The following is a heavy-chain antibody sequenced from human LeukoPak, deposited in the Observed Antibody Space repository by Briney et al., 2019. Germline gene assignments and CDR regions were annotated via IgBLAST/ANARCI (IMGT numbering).Heavy chain of an antibody. Sequence: SETLSLTCTVSGASISSYYWNWVRQPPGKGLEWIGNIYNSGSTNYNPSLKSRVTISIDTSKNQFSLKLSSVTAADTALYYCARDYGDYVGAFDIWGQGTMVTVSS. D-gene: IGHD4-17*01. V-gene: IGHV4-59*01. CDR2: IYNSGST. CDR3: ARDYGDYVGAFDI. CDR1: GASISSYY. J-gene: IGHJ3*02.